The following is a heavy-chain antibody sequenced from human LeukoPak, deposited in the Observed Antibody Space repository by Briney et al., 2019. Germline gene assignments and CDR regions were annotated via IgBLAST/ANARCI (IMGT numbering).Heavy chain of an antibody. CDR1: GFTFSSYA. Sequence: GGSLILSCAASGFTFSSYAMSWVRQAPGKGLEWVSAISGSGGSTYYADSVKGRFTISRDNSKNTLYLQMNSLRAEDTAVYYCAEDRRRTYYYDSSAPFDYWGQGTLVTVSS. V-gene: IGHV3-23*01. CDR3: AEDRRRTYYYDSSAPFDY. CDR2: ISGSGGST. D-gene: IGHD3-22*01. J-gene: IGHJ4*02.